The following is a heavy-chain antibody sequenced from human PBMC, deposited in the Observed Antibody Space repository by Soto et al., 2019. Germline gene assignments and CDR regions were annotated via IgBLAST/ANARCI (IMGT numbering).Heavy chain of an antibody. Sequence: SVKVSCNDSGGLFSSFAISWVRQAPGQGLEWMGGIIPVFGTTNYAQKFQGRVTITADESTNTAYMELSSLTSDDTAMYYCARGGGPYVWFNEFWGQGTQVTVSS. CDR2: IIPVFGTT. CDR3: ARGGGPYVWFNEF. D-gene: IGHD3-16*01. J-gene: IGHJ4*02. V-gene: IGHV1-69*13. CDR1: GGLFSSFA.